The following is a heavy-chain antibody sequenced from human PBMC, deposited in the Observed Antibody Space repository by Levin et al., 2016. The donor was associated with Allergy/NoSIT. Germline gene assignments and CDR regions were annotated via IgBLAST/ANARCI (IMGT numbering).Heavy chain of an antibody. CDR1: GFTFSNYA. D-gene: IGHD1-26*01. J-gene: IGHJ6*02. Sequence: GESLKISCAASGFTFSNYAITWVRQAPGRGLEWVSSITAGRRTSYADSVKGRFTISRDNSNNTLYLQMNSLRAEDTAIYYCAKGYRSYGLDVWGQGTTVTVSS. CDR2: ITAGRRT. CDR3: AKGYRSYGLDV. V-gene: IGHV3-23*01.